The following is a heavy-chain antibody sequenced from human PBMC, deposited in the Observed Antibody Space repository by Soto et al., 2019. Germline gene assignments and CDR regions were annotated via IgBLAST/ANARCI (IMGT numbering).Heavy chain of an antibody. J-gene: IGHJ6*03. V-gene: IGHV1-18*01. CDR2: ISAYNGNT. CDR1: GYTFTSYG. Sequence: ASVKVSCKASGYTFTSYGISWVRQAPGQGLEWMGWISAYNGNTNYAQKLQGRVTMTTDTSTSTAYMELRSLRSDDTAVYYCARGYCSSTSCYEGYYYYYMDVWGQGTTVTVSS. D-gene: IGHD2-2*01. CDR3: ARGYCSSTSCYEGYYYYYMDV.